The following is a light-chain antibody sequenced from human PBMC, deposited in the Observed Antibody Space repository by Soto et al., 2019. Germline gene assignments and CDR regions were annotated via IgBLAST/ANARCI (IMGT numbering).Light chain of an antibody. V-gene: IGKV3-11*01. CDR1: QSVGNN. J-gene: IGKJ5*01. CDR3: HQRNK. Sequence: EIVLTQSPGTLSLSPGERATLSCRASQSVGNNLAWYQQKPGQAPGLLIYEASTRATGIPARFSGSGSGTDFTLTISSLEPEDFGVYFCHQRNKFGQGTRLEIK. CDR2: EAS.